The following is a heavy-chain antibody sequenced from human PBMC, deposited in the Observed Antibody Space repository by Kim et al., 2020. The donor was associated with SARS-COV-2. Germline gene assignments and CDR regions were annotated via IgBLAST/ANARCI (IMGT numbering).Heavy chain of an antibody. Sequence: GGSLRLSCAASGFTVSSNYMSWVRQAPGKGLEWVSVIYSGGSTYYADSVKGRFTISRDNSKNTLYLQMNSLRADDTAVYYCARDSETSLYDYWGQGTLVTVSS. V-gene: IGHV3-53*01. D-gene: IGHD1-26*01. J-gene: IGHJ4*02. CDR2: IYSGGST. CDR1: GFTVSSNY. CDR3: ARDSETSLYDY.